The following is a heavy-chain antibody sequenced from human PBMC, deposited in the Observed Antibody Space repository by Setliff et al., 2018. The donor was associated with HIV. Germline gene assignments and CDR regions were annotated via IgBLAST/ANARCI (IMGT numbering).Heavy chain of an antibody. J-gene: IGHJ4*02. D-gene: IGHD6-13*01. CDR1: GFTFSTYA. V-gene: IGHV3-30-3*01. CDR2: ISYDGSNK. CDR3: ARGFTAAAGPTGY. Sequence: GGSLRLSCAASGFTFSTYAMHWVRQAPGKGLEWVAVISYDGSNKYYADSVKGRFTISRDNSKNTLYLQMNSLRAEDTAVYYCARGFTAAAGPTGYWGQGTLVTVSS.